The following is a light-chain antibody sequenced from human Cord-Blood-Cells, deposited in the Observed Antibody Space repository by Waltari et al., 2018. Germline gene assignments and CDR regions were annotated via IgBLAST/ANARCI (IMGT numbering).Light chain of an antibody. Sequence: DIVMTQSPLSLPVTPGEPASISCRSSQSLLHSNGYNYLDRYLQKPGQSPQHLIYFGSNRGSVVPDRFCGSGSGTDFTLKISTVDAEDVGVYYCMQALQTLFTFGPGTKVDIK. J-gene: IGKJ3*01. V-gene: IGKV2-28*01. CDR3: MQALQTLFT. CDR1: QSLLHSNGYNY. CDR2: FGS.